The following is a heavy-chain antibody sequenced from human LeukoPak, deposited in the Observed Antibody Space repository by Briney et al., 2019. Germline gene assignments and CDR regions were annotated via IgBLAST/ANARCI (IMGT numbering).Heavy chain of an antibody. V-gene: IGHV3-7*01. CDR3: ARGPMFRGFLIRRSKSGYFDF. D-gene: IGHD3-10*01. CDR2: IKQDGSKK. CDR1: GFFFSTYW. J-gene: IGHJ4*02. Sequence: GGSLRLSCTTSGFFFSTYWMNWVRQAPGKGLEWVAAIKQDGSKKYYVDSVKGRFTISRDNAKNSLYLQMNSLRADDTAVYYCARGPMFRGFLIRRSKSGYFDFWGQGTLVTVSS.